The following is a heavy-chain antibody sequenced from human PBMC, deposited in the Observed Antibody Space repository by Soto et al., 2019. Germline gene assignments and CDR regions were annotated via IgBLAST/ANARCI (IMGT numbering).Heavy chain of an antibody. V-gene: IGHV3-23*01. CDR1: GFTFSSYG. CDR3: AKVPRYCSAGSCFGGAFDI. D-gene: IGHD2-15*01. CDR2: ISGSSSTI. J-gene: IGHJ3*02. Sequence: GGSLRLSCAASGFTFSSYGMSWVRQAPGKGLEWVSDISGSSSTIYYADSVKGRFTISRDNSKNTLWLQMNSLRAEDTAVYYCAKVPRYCSAGSCFGGAFDIWGQGTMVTVSS.